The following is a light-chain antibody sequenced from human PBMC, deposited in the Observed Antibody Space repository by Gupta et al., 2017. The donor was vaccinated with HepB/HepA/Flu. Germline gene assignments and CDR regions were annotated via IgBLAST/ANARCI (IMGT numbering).Light chain of an antibody. CDR2: DVT. CDR3: SSYAGSNNFV. CDR1: SSDVGGYNY. J-gene: IGLJ1*01. V-gene: IGLV2-8*01. Sequence: QSALPQPPSASGSPGQSVTISCTGTSSDVGGYNYVSWYQLHPGKAPKLMIYDVTNRPSGVPDRFSGSKSGNTASLTVSGLQAEDEADYYCSSYAGSNNFVFGTGTKVTVL.